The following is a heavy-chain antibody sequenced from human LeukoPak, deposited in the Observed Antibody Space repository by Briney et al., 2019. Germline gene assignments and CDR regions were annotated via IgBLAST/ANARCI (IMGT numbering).Heavy chain of an antibody. CDR1: GASITSHY. CDR2: TYYDGST. Sequence: PSETLSLTCTVSGASITSHYWNWIRQPPGMGVEGIGYTYYDGSTSSNPSLKSRVTMSVSTSTNQFSLKLSSVPTADTPVYYCARYYSANSGFYYYMDVWGKGTTVTVSS. J-gene: IGHJ6*03. CDR3: ARYYSANSGFYYYMDV. V-gene: IGHV4-59*11. D-gene: IGHD3-22*01.